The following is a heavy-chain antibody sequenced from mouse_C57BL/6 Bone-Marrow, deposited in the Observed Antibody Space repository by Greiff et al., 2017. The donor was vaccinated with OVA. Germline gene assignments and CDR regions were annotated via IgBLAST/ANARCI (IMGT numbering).Heavy chain of an antibody. CDR1: GFTFSDYY. CDR3: ARKRASYWYFDV. Sequence: EVKLVESEGGLVQPGSSMKLSCTASGFTFSDYYMAWVRQVPEKGLEWVANINYDGSSTYYLDSLKSRFIISRDNAKNILYLQMSSLKSEDTATYYCARKRASYWYFDVWGTGTTVTVSS. CDR2: INYDGSST. V-gene: IGHV5-16*01. J-gene: IGHJ1*03. D-gene: IGHD6-1*02.